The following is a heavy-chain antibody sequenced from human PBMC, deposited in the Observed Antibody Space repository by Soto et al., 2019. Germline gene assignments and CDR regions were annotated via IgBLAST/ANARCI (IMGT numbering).Heavy chain of an antibody. CDR1: GFIVSSNY. Sequence: EVPLVESGGGLVQPGGSLRLSCAASGFIVSSNYMSWVRQAPGKGLEWVSVIYSDGSTYYADSVKGRFTISRDNSKNTLYLQMNSLRAEDTAVYYCARDRGYYYGMDVWGQGTMVTVSS. J-gene: IGHJ6*02. V-gene: IGHV3-66*01. CDR3: ARDRGYYYGMDV. CDR2: IYSDGST.